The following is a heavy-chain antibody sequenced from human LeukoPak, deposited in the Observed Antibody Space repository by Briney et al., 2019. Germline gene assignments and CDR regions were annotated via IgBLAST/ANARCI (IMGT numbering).Heavy chain of an antibody. J-gene: IGHJ4*02. CDR1: GGSISSGDYY. V-gene: IGHV4-30-4*01. Sequence: SETLSLTCTVSGGSISSGDYYWSWIRQPPGKGLEWIGYIYYSGSTYYNSSLKSRVTISVDTSKNQFSLKLSSVTAADTAVYYCARGTQTYGSGSYSDYWGQGTLVTVSS. CDR2: IYYSGST. D-gene: IGHD3-10*01. CDR3: ARGTQTYGSGSYSDY.